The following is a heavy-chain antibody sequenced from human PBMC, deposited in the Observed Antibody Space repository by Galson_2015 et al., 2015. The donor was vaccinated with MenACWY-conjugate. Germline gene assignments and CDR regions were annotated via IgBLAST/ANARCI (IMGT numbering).Heavy chain of an antibody. V-gene: IGHV3-23*01. CDR3: VKGWFAMDV. D-gene: IGHD3-10*01. J-gene: IGHJ6*02. CDR2: IGGSDDNT. CDR1: GFTLSSSA. Sequence: SLRLSCAASGFTLSSSAMNWVRQAPGKGLEWVSTIGGSDDNTYYPDSVRGRFTISRDTSKSTLDLQMNSLRAEDTAVYYCVKGWFAMDVWGQGPTVTVSS.